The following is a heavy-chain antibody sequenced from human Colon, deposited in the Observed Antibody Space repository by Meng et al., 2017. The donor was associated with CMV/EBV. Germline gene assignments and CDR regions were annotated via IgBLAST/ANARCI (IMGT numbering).Heavy chain of an antibody. J-gene: IGHJ4*02. CDR1: GFTFSTYC. Sequence: GESLKISCAASGFTFSTYCMTWVRQAPGKGLEWVGNIKEDGNEKNYVDSVKGRFTISRDNAKNSLFLQMSSLRVEDTALYYCAKDSGLVAAAPTDYWGQGTLVTVSS. CDR2: IKEDGNEK. CDR3: AKDSGLVAAAPTDY. D-gene: IGHD6-13*01. V-gene: IGHV3-7*03.